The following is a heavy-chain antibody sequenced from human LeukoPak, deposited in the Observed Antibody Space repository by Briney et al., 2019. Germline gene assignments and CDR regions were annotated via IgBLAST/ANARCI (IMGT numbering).Heavy chain of an antibody. V-gene: IGHV1-8*01. J-gene: IGHJ5*02. CDR1: GYTFTSYD. CDR2: MNPNSGNA. CDR3: ARDGSGTYWAYYNWFDP. D-gene: IGHD3-10*01. Sequence: ASVRVSCKASGYTFTSYDISWVRQATGQGLEWMGWMNPNSGNAGYAQKFQGRVTITRNTSISTAYMELSNLRPEDTAVYYCARDGSGTYWAYYNWFDPWGQGTLVTVSS.